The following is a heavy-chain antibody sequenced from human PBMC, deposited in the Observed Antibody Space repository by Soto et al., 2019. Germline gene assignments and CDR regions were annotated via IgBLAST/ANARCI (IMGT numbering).Heavy chain of an antibody. V-gene: IGHV3-30-3*01. J-gene: IGHJ6*02. CDR3: AREGVYYDSSGPILLRLYYYYGMDV. CDR2: ISYDGSNK. Sequence: PGGSLRLSCAASGFTFSSYAMHWVRQAPGKGLEWVAVISYDGSNKYYADSVKGRFTISRDNSEDTLYLQMNSLRAEDTAVYYCAREGVYYDSSGPILLRLYYYYGMDVWGQGTTVTVSS. CDR1: GFTFSSYA. D-gene: IGHD3-22*01.